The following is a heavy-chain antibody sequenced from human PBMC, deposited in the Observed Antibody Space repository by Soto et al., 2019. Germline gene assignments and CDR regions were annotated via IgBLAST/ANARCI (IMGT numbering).Heavy chain of an antibody. D-gene: IGHD3-22*01. CDR1: GFTFNRHG. CDR3: AREGDYDSSGYPDY. CDR2: ISHDGSDK. J-gene: IGHJ4*02. V-gene: IGHV3-30*03. Sequence: PVGSLRLSCSASGFTFNRHGMHWVRQAPGKGLEWVALISHDGSDKYYADSVKGRFTISRDNAKNTLYLQMNSLRAEDTAVYYCAREGDYDSSGYPDYWGQGTLVTVSS.